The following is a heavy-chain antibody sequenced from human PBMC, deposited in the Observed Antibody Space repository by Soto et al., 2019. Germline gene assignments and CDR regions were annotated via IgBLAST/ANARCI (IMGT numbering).Heavy chain of an antibody. J-gene: IGHJ5*02. D-gene: IGHD2-2*02. CDR2: IIPIFGTA. CDR1: GGTFSSYA. Sequence: APLKPCCKDSGGTFSSYALSWARQATGQGLEWMGGIIPIFGTANYAQKFQGRVTITADESTSTAYMELSSLRSEDTAVYYCARLRGYCSSTSCYSENPWGQGTLVNVSS. V-gene: IGHV1-69*13. CDR3: ARLRGYCSSTSCYSENP.